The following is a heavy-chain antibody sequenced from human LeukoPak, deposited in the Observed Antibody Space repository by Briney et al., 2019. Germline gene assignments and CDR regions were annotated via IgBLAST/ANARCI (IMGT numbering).Heavy chain of an antibody. V-gene: IGHV3-7*01. Sequence: GGSLRLSCAASGFTFSSYSLTWVRQAPGKGLEWVANIKQDGSEKYYVDSVKGRFTISRDNAKNSLYLQMNSLRAEDTAVYYCARIQGPNWFDPWGQGTLVTVSS. CDR2: IKQDGSEK. CDR3: ARIQGPNWFDP. J-gene: IGHJ5*02. CDR1: GFTFSSYS.